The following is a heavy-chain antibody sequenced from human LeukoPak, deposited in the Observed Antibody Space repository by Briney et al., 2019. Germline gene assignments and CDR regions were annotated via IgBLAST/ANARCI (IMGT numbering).Heavy chain of an antibody. V-gene: IGHV3-7*03. CDR1: GFIFKDYW. CDR2: IKQDGSEK. CDR3: AKDAQPRSRWFDP. Sequence: PGGSLRLSCAASGFIFKDYWMIWVHQAPGKGLEWVANIKQDGSEKYYVDSVKGRFTISRDNAKNSLYLQMNTLRAEDTAMYYCAKDAQPRSRWFDPWGQGTLVTVSS. D-gene: IGHD3-16*01. J-gene: IGHJ5*02.